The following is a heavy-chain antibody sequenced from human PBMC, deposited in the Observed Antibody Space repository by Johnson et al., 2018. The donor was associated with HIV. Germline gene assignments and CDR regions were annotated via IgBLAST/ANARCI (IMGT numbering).Heavy chain of an antibody. Sequence: QVQLVESGGGVVQPGGSLRLSCAASGFTFSSYGMHWVRQAPGKGLEWVAFIRYDGSNKYYADSVKGRFTISRDNSKNTLYLQMNSLRAGDSAVYYCARVGGSWMLDAFDIWGQGTMVTLSS. J-gene: IGHJ3*02. CDR1: GFTFSSYG. CDR2: IRYDGSNK. CDR3: ARVGGSWMLDAFDI. D-gene: IGHD3-10*01. V-gene: IGHV3-30*02.